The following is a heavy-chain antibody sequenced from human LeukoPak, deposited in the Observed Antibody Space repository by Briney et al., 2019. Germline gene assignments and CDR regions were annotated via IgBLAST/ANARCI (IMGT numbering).Heavy chain of an antibody. CDR2: IYPGDSDT. Sequence: GESLKISCKGSGYIFSNHWIGWVRQMPGKGLEWMGIIYPGDSDTRYSPSFQGQITISADKSISTAYLQWKSLKASDTAMYYCAKEAMTETGIGLDYWGQGTLVTVSS. CDR1: GYIFSNHW. J-gene: IGHJ4*02. CDR3: AKEAMTETGIGLDY. V-gene: IGHV5-51*01. D-gene: IGHD2-21*02.